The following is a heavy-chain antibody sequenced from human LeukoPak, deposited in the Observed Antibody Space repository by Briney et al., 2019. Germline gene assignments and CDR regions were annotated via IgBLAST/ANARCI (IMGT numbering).Heavy chain of an antibody. J-gene: IGHJ4*02. CDR3: ARAQSGSPPPWDY. Sequence: ASVTVSCKASGYTFTGYYMHWVRQAPGQGLEWMGWINPNSGGTNYAQKFQGRVTMTRDTSISTAYMELSRLRSDDTAVYYCARAQSGSPPPWDYWGQGTLVTVSS. CDR2: INPNSGGT. D-gene: IGHD1-26*01. CDR1: GYTFTGYY. V-gene: IGHV1-2*02.